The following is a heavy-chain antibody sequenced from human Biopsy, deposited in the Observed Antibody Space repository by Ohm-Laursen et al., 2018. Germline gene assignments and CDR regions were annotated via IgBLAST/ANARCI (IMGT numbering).Heavy chain of an antibody. D-gene: IGHD2-2*01. CDR3: ARDVKRYCSGTSCYSGYFGMDV. V-gene: IGHV4-31*03. Sequence: TLSLTCTVSGGSISSGGYYWSWIRQHPGKGLEWIGYIYYSGSTYYNPSLKSRVDISLDTSKNQFSLNLNSVTAADTAVYFCARDVKRYCSGTSCYSGYFGMDVWGQGTTVTVS. CDR2: IYYSGST. CDR1: GGSISSGGYY. J-gene: IGHJ6*02.